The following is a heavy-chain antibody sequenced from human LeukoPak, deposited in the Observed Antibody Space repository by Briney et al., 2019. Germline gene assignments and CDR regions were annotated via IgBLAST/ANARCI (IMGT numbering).Heavy chain of an antibody. CDR3: VRGEYYSTASYAY. D-gene: IGHD6-19*01. CDR2: INSDGSNT. V-gene: IGHV3-74*01. CDR1: GFALSSHC. Sequence: GGSLRPSCAVSGFALSSHCMHWVRQAPGKGLVWVSRINSDGSNTNYADSVKGRFTISRDNAKNTLYLEMNSLRAEDTAVYYCVRGEYYSTASYAYWGQGNLVTVSS. J-gene: IGHJ4*02.